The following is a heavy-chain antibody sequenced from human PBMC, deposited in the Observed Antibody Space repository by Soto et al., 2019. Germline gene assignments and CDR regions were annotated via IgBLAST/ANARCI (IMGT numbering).Heavy chain of an antibody. CDR1: GFSLSTSGVG. CDR2: IYWDDDK. V-gene: IGHV2-5*02. D-gene: IGHD3-3*01. Sequence: SGPTLVNPTQTLTLTCTFSGFSLSTSGVGVGWIRQPPGKALEWLALIYWDDDKRYSPSLKSRLTITKDTSKNQVVLTMTNIDPVDTATYYCAHRRSITIFGAVCDAFDIWGQGTMVTVSS. J-gene: IGHJ3*02. CDR3: AHRRSITIFGAVCDAFDI.